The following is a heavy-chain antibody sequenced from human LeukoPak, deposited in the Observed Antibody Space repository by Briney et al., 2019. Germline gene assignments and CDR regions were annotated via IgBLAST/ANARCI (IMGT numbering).Heavy chain of an antibody. CDR2: IHTSGTT. Sequence: SETLSLTCTVSGGSMSSYYWSFMRQSAGTGLEWLGRIHTSGTTWYNPSLKSRVTLSVDASKNQFSLKLSSVTAADTAVYYCARGPTNTNNWFDPWGQGTLVTVSS. CDR1: GGSMSSYY. CDR3: ARGPTNTNNWFDP. D-gene: IGHD1-26*01. V-gene: IGHV4-4*07. J-gene: IGHJ5*02.